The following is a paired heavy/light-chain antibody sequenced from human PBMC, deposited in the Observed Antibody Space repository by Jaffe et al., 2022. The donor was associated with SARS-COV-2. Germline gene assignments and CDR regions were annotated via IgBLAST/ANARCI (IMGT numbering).Heavy chain of an antibody. CDR1: GFTFSRYG. D-gene: IGHD6-13*01. CDR3: AKEGAVAAHDGFDI. Sequence: QVQLVESGGGVVQPGRSLRLSCAASGFTFSRYGMHWVRQAAGKGLEWVAVTSNDGSNKYYADSVKGRFAIFRDNSKNTLYLQMNSLRAEDTAVYYCAKEGAVAAHDGFDIWGQGTMVTVSS. V-gene: IGHV3-30*18. J-gene: IGHJ3*02. CDR2: TSNDGSNK.
Light chain of an antibody. Sequence: QSVLTQPPSVSGAPGQWVTISCTGSSSNIGADYDVHWYLQLPGTAPKLVIYGNTNRPSGVPDRFAGSKSGTSASLAITGLQAEDEADYYCQSYDSSLSGVVFGGGTKLTVL. CDR3: QSYDSSLSGVV. V-gene: IGLV1-40*01. J-gene: IGLJ2*01. CDR1: SSNIGADYD. CDR2: GNT.